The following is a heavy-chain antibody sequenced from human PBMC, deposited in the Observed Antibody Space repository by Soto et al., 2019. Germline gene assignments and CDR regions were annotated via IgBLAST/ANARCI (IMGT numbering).Heavy chain of an antibody. D-gene: IGHD3-22*01. CDR1: GYTFTGYY. Sequence: ASMKVSCKASGYTFTGYYMHWVRQAPGQGLEWMGWINPNSGGTNYAQKFQGRVTMTRDTSISTAYMELSRLRSDDTAVYYCAGVPYSYDSSGYRLYYGMDVWGQGTTVTVSS. CDR2: INPNSGGT. CDR3: AGVPYSYDSSGYRLYYGMDV. V-gene: IGHV1-2*02. J-gene: IGHJ6*02.